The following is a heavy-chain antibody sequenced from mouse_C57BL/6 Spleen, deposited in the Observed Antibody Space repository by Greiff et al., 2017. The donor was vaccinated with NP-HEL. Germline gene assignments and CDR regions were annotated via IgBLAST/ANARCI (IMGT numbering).Heavy chain of an antibody. CDR3: ARSGDGYYEN. CDR2: IYPSDSET. V-gene: IGHV1-61*01. J-gene: IGHJ2*01. D-gene: IGHD2-3*01. CDR1: GYTFTSYW. Sequence: QVQLQQPGAELVRPGSSVKLSCKASGYTFTSYWMDWVKQRPGQGLEWIGNIYPSDSETHYNQKFKDKATLTVDKSSSTAYMQLSSLTSEDSAVYYCARSGDGYYENWGQGTTLTVSS.